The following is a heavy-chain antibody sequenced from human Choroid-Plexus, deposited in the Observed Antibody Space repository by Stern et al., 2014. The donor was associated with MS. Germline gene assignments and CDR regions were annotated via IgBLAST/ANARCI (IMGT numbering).Heavy chain of an antibody. Sequence: MQLVESGGGVVQPGRPLRVSCVASGFTFGSCAMHWVRQGPGKGLEWVGGVSYDGSNKYYADSVKGRFTISIDNSQNTLYMQMSSLRPEDTAVYYCAKDRQYLTYFFDHWGQGSLVTVSS. J-gene: IGHJ5*02. CDR3: AKDRQYLTYFFDH. CDR2: VSYDGSNK. CDR1: GFTFGSCA. V-gene: IGHV3-30*18. D-gene: IGHD2/OR15-2a*01.